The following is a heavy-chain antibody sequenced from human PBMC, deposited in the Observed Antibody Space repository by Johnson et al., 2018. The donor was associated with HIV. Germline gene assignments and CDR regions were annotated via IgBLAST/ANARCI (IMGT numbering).Heavy chain of an antibody. J-gene: IGHJ3*02. CDR3: AGLGGSHDAFDI. CDR2: ISYDGSNK. Sequence: QVQLVESGGGVVQPGRSLRLSCAASGFTFSGYAMHWVRQAPGKGLEWVAVISYDGSNKYYADSVKGRFTISRDNSKNTLYLQMNSLRAEDTAVYYCAGLGGSHDAFDIWGQGTMVTVSS. CDR1: GFTFSGYA. V-gene: IGHV3-30*14. D-gene: IGHD1-26*01.